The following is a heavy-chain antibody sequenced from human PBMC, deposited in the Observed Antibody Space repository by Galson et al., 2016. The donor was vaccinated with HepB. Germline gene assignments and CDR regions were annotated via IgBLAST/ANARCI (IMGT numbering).Heavy chain of an antibody. CDR3: ARDRDRSLDY. Sequence: SVKVSCKASGYTFTTNGISWVRQAPGQGLGWMGWISAHNGDTNSPQKLQGRVTLTTDTSTRTAYMELRSLTSDDTAVYYCARDRDRSLDYWGQGTLVTVSS. CDR2: ISAHNGDT. D-gene: IGHD3-10*01. J-gene: IGHJ4*02. CDR1: GYTFTTNG. V-gene: IGHV1-18*04.